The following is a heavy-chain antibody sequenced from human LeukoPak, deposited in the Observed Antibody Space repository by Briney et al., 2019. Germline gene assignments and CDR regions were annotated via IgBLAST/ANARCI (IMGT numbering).Heavy chain of an antibody. Sequence: GGSLRLSCAASGFTFSSYWMSWVRQAPGKGLEWVANIKQDGSEKYYVDSVKGRFTISRDNSKNTLYLQMNSLRAEDTAVYYCANHRRSINGYNYFDYWGQGTLVTVSS. D-gene: IGHD1-20*01. CDR1: GFTFSSYW. V-gene: IGHV3-7*03. CDR2: IKQDGSEK. J-gene: IGHJ4*02. CDR3: ANHRRSINGYNYFDY.